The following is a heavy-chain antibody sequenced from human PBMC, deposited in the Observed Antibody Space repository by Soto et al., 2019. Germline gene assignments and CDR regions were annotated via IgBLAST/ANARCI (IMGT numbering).Heavy chain of an antibody. CDR3: ARGGPTVLDY. CDR1: GGSIISYC. CDR2: IYYSGST. Sequence: SETLSLTCSVSGGSIISYCGSWLRPPPGKGLEWIGYIYYSGSTNYNPSLKSRVTISVDTSKNQFSLKLSSVTAADTAVYYCARGGPTVLDYWGQGTLVTVSS. J-gene: IGHJ4*02. V-gene: IGHV4-59*01. D-gene: IGHD4-4*01.